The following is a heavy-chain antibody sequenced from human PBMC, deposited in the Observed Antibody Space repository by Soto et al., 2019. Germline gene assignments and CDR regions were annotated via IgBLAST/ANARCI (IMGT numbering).Heavy chain of an antibody. V-gene: IGHV3-33*01. Sequence: PGGSLRLSCAASGFTFSSYGMHWVRQAPGKGLEGVAVIWYDGSNKYYADSVKGRFTISRDNSKNTLYLQMNSLRAEDTAVYYCARYVYPYYAILTGYSHPDYWGQGTLVTVSS. D-gene: IGHD3-9*01. CDR3: ARYVYPYYAILTGYSHPDY. CDR2: IWYDGSNK. CDR1: GFTFSSYG. J-gene: IGHJ4*02.